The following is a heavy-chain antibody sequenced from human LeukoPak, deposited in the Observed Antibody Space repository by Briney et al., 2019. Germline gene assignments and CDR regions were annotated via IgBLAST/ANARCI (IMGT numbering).Heavy chain of an antibody. CDR3: ARDDAYSSENAFDF. CDR1: GYTFSDYY. D-gene: IGHD6-6*01. V-gene: IGHV1-2*02. Sequence: ASVKVSCTASGYTFSDYYRHWVRQAPGQGLEWMGWINLNNGGTKYEQKFQGRVTMARDTSVSTAYMELSRLTSDDTAVYYCARDDAYSSENAFDFWGQGTMVTVSS. CDR2: INLNNGGT. J-gene: IGHJ3*01.